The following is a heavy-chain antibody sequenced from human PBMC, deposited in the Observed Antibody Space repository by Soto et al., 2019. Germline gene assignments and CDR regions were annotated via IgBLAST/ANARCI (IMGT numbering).Heavy chain of an antibody. CDR2: IYYSGST. Sequence: SETLSLTCTVSGGSISSYYWSCFRQPPGKGLEWIGYIYYSGSTNYNPSLKSRVTISVDTSKNQFSLKLSSVTAADTAVYYCARRWGPTFDFWGQGTLVTVSS. CDR1: GGSISSYY. V-gene: IGHV4-59*01. J-gene: IGHJ4*02. CDR3: ARRWGPTFDF. D-gene: IGHD1-26*01.